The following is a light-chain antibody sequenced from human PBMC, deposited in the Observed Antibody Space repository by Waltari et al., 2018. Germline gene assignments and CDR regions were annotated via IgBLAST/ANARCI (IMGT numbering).Light chain of an antibody. J-gene: IGKJ4*01. CDR2: GAS. Sequence: IVLTQSQDTLSLSPGQRATLSCRASQTINNNFLVWYQQKPGQAPRLIIHGASSRATGFPDRFSGSGSGTDFTLTISSLKPEDSAVYYCQQYDGSVLTFGGGTKVEI. V-gene: IGKV3-20*01. CDR1: QTINNNF. CDR3: QQYDGSVLT.